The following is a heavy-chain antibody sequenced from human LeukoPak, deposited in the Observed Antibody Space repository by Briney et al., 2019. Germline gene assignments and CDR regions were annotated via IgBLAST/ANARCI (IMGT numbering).Heavy chain of an antibody. CDR3: AKVLDTAMGIDY. V-gene: IGHV3-30*18. D-gene: IGHD5-18*01. CDR1: GFTFSSYG. J-gene: IGHJ4*02. Sequence: GRSLRLSCAASGFTFSSYGMHWVRQAPGKGLEWVAVISYDGSNKYYADSVKGRFTISRDNSKNTLYLQMNSLRAEDTAVYYCAKVLDTAMGIDYWGQGTLVTVSS. CDR2: ISYDGSNK.